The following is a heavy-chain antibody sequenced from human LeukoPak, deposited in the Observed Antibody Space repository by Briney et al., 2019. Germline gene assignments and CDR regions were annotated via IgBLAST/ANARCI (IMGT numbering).Heavy chain of an antibody. V-gene: IGHV3-7*01. Sequence: GSLRLSCAASGFSISTYSMSWVRQGPGKGLKGVATINPDGSVRHYVGSVQGRFTISRDDAENSVYLQMNTLIVEDTAVYYCAGLFGGVNTFDFWGQGTLVTVSS. J-gene: IGHJ5*01. D-gene: IGHD3-10*01. CDR2: INPDGSVR. CDR1: GFSISTYS. CDR3: AGLFGGVNTFDF.